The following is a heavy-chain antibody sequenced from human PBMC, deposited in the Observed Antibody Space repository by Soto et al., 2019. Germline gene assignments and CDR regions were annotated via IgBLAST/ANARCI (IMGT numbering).Heavy chain of an antibody. J-gene: IGHJ4*02. CDR2: IYYSGST. CDR1: GGSISSSSYY. CDR3: ARGIPRATWRKYYFDY. V-gene: IGHV4-39*01. Sequence: PSETLSLTCTVSGGSISSSSYYWGWIRQPPGKGLEWIGSIYYSGSTYYNPSLKSRVTISVDTSKNQFSLKLSSVTAADTAVYYCARGIPRATWRKYYFDYWGQGTLVTVSS.